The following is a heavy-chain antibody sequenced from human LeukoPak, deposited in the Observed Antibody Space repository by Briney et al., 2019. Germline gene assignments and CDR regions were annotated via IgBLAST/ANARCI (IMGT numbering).Heavy chain of an antibody. CDR3: ARRRHCSSGSCEDFDY. D-gene: IGHD2-15*01. CDR1: GYSFANYW. CDR2: IYPGDSDT. Sequence: GESLKISCKGSGYSFANYWIGWVRQMPGKGLEWMGTIYPGDSDTRYSPSFQGQVTISADKSISTAYLRWSSLKASDTAMYYCARRRHCSSGSCEDFDYWGQGTLVTVSS. V-gene: IGHV5-51*01. J-gene: IGHJ4*02.